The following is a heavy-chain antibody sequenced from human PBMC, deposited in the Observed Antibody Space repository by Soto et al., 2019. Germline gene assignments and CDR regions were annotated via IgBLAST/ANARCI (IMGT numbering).Heavy chain of an antibody. CDR1: GFTFSSYW. V-gene: IGHV3-74*01. CDR2: INSDGSST. CDR3: ARARYDILTGYYAPLDY. D-gene: IGHD3-9*01. J-gene: IGHJ4*02. Sequence: GGSLRLSCAASGFTFSSYWMHWVRQAPGKGLVWVSRINSDGSSTSYADSVKGRFTISRDNAKNTLYLQMNSLRAEDTAVYYCARARYDILTGYYAPLDYWGQGTLVTVSS.